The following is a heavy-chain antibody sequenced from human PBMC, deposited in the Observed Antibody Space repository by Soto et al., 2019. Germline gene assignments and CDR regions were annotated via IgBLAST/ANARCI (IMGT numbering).Heavy chain of an antibody. CDR3: AKGQFAPGSSGYYYGDY. D-gene: IGHD3-22*01. V-gene: IGHV1-69*02. J-gene: IGHJ4*02. CDR2: IIPILGIA. Sequence: SVKVSCKASGGTFSSYTISWVRQAPGQGLEWMGRIIPILGIANYAQKFQGRVTITADKSTSTAYMELSSLRAEDTAVYYCAKGQFAPGSSGYYYGDYWGQGTLVTVSS. CDR1: GGTFSSYT.